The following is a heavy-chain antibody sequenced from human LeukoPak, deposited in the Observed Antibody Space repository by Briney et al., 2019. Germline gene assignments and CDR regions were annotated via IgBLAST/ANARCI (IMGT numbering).Heavy chain of an antibody. J-gene: IGHJ4*02. CDR3: ARSPYYYDSSGYPDY. V-gene: IGHV1-18*01. Sequence: ASVTVSCKASGYTFTSYGISWVRQAPGQGLEWMGWISAYNGNTNYAQKLQGRVTMTTDTSTSTAYMELRSLRSDDTAVYYCARSPYYYDSSGYPDYWGQGTLVTVSS. CDR1: GYTFTSYG. CDR2: ISAYNGNT. D-gene: IGHD3-22*01.